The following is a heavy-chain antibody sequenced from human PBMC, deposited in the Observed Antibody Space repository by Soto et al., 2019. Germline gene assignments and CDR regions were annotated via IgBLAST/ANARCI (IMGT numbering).Heavy chain of an antibody. CDR1: GGSISSGSYY. D-gene: IGHD6-13*01. V-gene: IGHV4-39*01. J-gene: IGHJ4*02. CDR2: IYYSGNA. Sequence: SETLSLTCTVSGGSISSGSYYWGWVRQPPGKWLEWIGSIYYSGNAYYNPSLKSRVAVSVDTSKNQFSLKVTPVTATDTAVYYCARHKDTSSRYLLPDFWGQGTLVTVSS. CDR3: ARHKDTSSRYLLPDF.